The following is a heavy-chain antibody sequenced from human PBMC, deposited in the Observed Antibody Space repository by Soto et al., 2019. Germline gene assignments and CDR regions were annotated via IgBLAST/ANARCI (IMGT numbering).Heavy chain of an antibody. D-gene: IGHD6-6*01. CDR3: AGGIAARPLGY. CDR2: IYHSGST. CDR1: GDSISSGGYS. Sequence: QLQLEESGSGLVRPSQTMSLTCAVSGDSISSGGYSWSWIRQPPGKGLEWIGYIYHSGSTYYNPSLKSRVTISVDRSKTQFSLKLSSVTAADTAVYYCAGGIAARPLGYWGQGTLVTVSS. J-gene: IGHJ4*02. V-gene: IGHV4-30-2*01.